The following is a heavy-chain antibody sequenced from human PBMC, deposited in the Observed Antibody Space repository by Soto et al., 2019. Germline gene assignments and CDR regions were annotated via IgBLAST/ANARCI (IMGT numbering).Heavy chain of an antibody. Sequence: QVQLVQSGAEVKKPGASVKVSCKASGYTFTSYAMHWVRQAPGQRLEWMGWINAGNGNTKYSQNFQGRVTITRDTSASTAYMELSSLRSEVTAVYYCARGGSLYWYFDLWGRGTLVTVSS. CDR1: GYTFTSYA. V-gene: IGHV1-3*01. J-gene: IGHJ2*01. CDR2: INAGNGNT. D-gene: IGHD1-26*01. CDR3: ARGGSLYWYFDL.